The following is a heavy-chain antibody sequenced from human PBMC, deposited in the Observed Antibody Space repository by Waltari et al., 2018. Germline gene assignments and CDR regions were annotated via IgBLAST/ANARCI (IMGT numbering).Heavy chain of an antibody. CDR3: ARLPDYYDSSGYYSKNDY. J-gene: IGHJ4*02. CDR2: INHSGST. V-gene: IGHV4-34*01. CDR1: GGSFSGYY. D-gene: IGHD3-22*01. Sequence: QVQLQQWGAGLLKPSETLSPTCAVYGGSFSGYYWSWIRQRPGKGLEWIGEINHSGSTNYNPSLKSRVTISVDTSKNQFSLKLSSVTAADTAVYYCARLPDYYDSSGYYSKNDYWGQGTLVTVSS.